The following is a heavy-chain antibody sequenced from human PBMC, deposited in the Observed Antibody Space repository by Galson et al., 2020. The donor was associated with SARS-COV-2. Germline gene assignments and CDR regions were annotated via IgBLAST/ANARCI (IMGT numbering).Heavy chain of an antibody. Sequence: SQTLSLTCTVSGGSISSYYWSWIRQPPGKGLEWIGYIYYSGSTNYNPSLKSRVTISVDTSKNQFSLKLSSVTAADTAVYYCARAGRGQQLALTYYYYYGMDGWGQGTTVTVSS. V-gene: IGHV4-59*01. J-gene: IGHJ6*02. CDR2: IYYSGST. D-gene: IGHD6-13*01. CDR1: GGSISSYY. CDR3: ARAGRGQQLALTYYYYYGMDG.